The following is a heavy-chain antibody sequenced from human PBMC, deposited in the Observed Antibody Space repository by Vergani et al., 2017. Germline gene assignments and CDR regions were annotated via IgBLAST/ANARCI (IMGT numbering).Heavy chain of an antibody. V-gene: IGHV3-30*18. J-gene: IGHJ6*03. Sequence: QVQLVESGGGVVQPGRSLRLSCAASGFTFSSYGMHWVRQAPGKGLEWVAVISYDGSNKYYADSVKGRFTISRDNSKNTLYLQMNSLRAEDTAVYYCAKELGSTGPFNYYYDRDVWGKGTTVTVSS. CDR1: GFTFSSYG. CDR3: AKELGSTGPFNYYYDRDV. CDR2: ISYDGSNK. D-gene: IGHD3-9*01.